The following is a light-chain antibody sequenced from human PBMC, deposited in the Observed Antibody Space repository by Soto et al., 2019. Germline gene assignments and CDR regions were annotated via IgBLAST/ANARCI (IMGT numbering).Light chain of an antibody. CDR1: SSDIGGPYNY. CDR3: SAYSSGATHVV. J-gene: IGLJ2*01. V-gene: IGLV2-14*03. CDR2: DVN. Sequence: QSVLTQPASVSGSPGQSITISCTGTSSDIGGPYNYVSWYQQHPGKAPKLLIYDVNDRPSGVSDRFSGSKSGNTASLTISGLQAEDEADYFCSAYSSGATHVVFGGGTKVTVL.